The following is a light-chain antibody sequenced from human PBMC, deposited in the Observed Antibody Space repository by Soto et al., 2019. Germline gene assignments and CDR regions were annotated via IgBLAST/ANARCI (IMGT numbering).Light chain of an antibody. Sequence: QSALTQPPSASGSPGQSVTISCTGTGSDIGAYNYVSWYRHSPGEAPKVLIRGVSIRPSGVSIRFSASKSANTASLTISGLQAEDEALYYCSSYTTSNTWVFGGGTKVTVL. CDR3: SSYTTSNTWV. J-gene: IGLJ3*02. CDR2: GVS. V-gene: IGLV2-14*03. CDR1: GSDIGAYNY.